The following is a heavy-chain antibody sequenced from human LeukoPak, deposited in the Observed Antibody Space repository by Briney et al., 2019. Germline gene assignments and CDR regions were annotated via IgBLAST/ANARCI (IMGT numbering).Heavy chain of an antibody. V-gene: IGHV3-23*01. Sequence: PGGSLRLSCAASGFTFSSYAMSWVRQAPGKGLEWVSAISGSGGSTYYADSVKGRFTISRDNSKNTPYLQMNSLRAEDTAVYYCAKVPRPITMVRGVIKGGFDYWGQGTLVTVSS. CDR1: GFTFSSYA. D-gene: IGHD3-10*01. J-gene: IGHJ4*02. CDR3: AKVPRPITMVRGVIKGGFDY. CDR2: ISGSGGST.